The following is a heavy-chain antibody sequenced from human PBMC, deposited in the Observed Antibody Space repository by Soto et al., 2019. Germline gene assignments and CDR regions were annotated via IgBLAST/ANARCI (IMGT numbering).Heavy chain of an antibody. CDR1: GGTFSSYA. V-gene: IGHV1-69*13. J-gene: IGHJ6*02. D-gene: IGHD3-9*01. Sequence: SVKVSCKASGGTFSSYAISWVRQAPGQGLEWMGGIIPIFGTANYAQKFQGRVTITADESTSTAYMELSSLRSEDTAVYYCARDKYLWETSYYKRTYYYYYGMDVWGQGSTVTVSS. CDR2: IIPIFGTA. CDR3: ARDKYLWETSYYKRTYYYYYGMDV.